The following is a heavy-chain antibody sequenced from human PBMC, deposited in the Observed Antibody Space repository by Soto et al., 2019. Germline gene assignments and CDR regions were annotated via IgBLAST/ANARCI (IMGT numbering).Heavy chain of an antibody. CDR1: GFTFSDHY. J-gene: IGHJ4*02. CDR2: TRNKANSYTT. CDR3: ARVDDSSGYYLDY. V-gene: IGHV3-72*01. D-gene: IGHD3-22*01. Sequence: EVQLVESGGGLVQPGGSLRLSCAASGFTFSDHYMDWVRQAPGKGLEWGGRTRNKANSYTTEYAASVKGRFTISRADSKNSLYLQMNSLKTEDTAVYYCARVDDSSGYYLDYWGQGTLVTVSS.